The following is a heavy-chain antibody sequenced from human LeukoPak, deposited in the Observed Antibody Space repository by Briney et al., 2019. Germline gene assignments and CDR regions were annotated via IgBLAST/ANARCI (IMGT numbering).Heavy chain of an antibody. J-gene: IGHJ4*02. Sequence: GESLKISCKGSGYSFTSYWIGWVRQMPGKGLXXXXXIYPGDSDTRYSPSFQGQVTISADKSISTAYLQWSSLKAPDTAMYYCARHASGAAYGDAFDYWGQGTLVTVSS. V-gene: IGHV5-51*01. CDR1: GYSFTSYW. CDR2: IYPGDSDT. D-gene: IGHD4-17*01. CDR3: ARHASGAAYGDAFDY.